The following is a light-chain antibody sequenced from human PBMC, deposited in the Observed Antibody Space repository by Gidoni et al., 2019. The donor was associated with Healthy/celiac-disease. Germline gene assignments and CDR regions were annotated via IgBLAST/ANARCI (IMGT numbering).Light chain of an antibody. CDR3: QQYNNCPPYT. Sequence: IVMTQSPATLSVSPGERATLSCSASQSVSSNLAWYQQKPGQAPRLLIYGASTRATGIPARFSGSGSWTEFTLTISSLQSEDFAVYYCQQYNNCPPYTFGQGTKLEIK. CDR2: GAS. J-gene: IGKJ2*01. V-gene: IGKV3-15*01. CDR1: QSVSSN.